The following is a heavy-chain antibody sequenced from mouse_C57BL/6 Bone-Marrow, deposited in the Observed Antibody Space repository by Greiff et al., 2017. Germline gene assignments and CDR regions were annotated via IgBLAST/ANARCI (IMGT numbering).Heavy chain of an antibody. CDR2: IDPSDSYT. CDR3: ARGYYEAIDY. D-gene: IGHD2-3*01. V-gene: IGHV1-50*01. CDR1: GYTFTSYW. J-gene: IGHJ4*01. Sequence: VQLQQPGAELVKPGASVKLSCKASGYTFTSYWMQWVKQRPGQGLEWIGEIDPSDSYTNYNQKFNGKATLTVDTSSSTAYMQLSCLTADDSAVYYCARGYYEAIDYWGQGTSVPVSS.